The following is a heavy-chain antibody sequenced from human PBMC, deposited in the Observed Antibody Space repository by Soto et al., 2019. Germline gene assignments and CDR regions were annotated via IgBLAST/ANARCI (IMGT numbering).Heavy chain of an antibody. CDR3: AKANAYCGGDYTAALGY. D-gene: IGHD2-21*02. Sequence: GGSLRLSCAASGFTFSSYAMSWVRQAPGKGLEWVSAISGSGGSTYYADSVKGRFTISRDNSKNTLYLQMNSLRAEDTAVYYCAKANAYCGGDYTAALGYWGQRTLVTVSS. V-gene: IGHV3-23*01. CDR1: GFTFSSYA. CDR2: ISGSGGST. J-gene: IGHJ4*02.